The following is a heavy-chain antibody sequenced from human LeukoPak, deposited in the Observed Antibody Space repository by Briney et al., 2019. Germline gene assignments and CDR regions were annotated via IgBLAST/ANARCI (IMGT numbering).Heavy chain of an antibody. D-gene: IGHD4/OR15-4a*01. CDR2: MSYDGSNK. CDR3: ARTLTMLSWFDP. Sequence: PGGSLRLSCAASGFTVSRYAMHWVRQAPGKGLEWVAVMSYDGSNKYYADSVKGRFTISRDNSKNTLYLQMNSLRPEDTAVYYCARTLTMLSWFDPWGQGTLVTVSS. V-gene: IGHV3-30-3*01. J-gene: IGHJ5*02. CDR1: GFTVSRYA.